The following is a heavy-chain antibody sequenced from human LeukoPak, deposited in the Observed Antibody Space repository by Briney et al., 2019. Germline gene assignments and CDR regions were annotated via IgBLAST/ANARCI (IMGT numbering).Heavy chain of an antibody. CDR2: INHSGST. V-gene: IGHV4-34*01. D-gene: IGHD2-15*01. Sequence: PSETLSLTCAVYGGSFSGYYWSWIRQPPGKGLEWIGEINHSGSTNYNPSLKSRVTISVDTSKNQFSLKLSSVTAADTAVYYCARKGVVTAPPLTTLYSSNGRDVWGKGTTVTVSS. J-gene: IGHJ6*04. CDR3: ARKGVVTAPPLTTLYSSNGRDV. CDR1: GGSFSGYY.